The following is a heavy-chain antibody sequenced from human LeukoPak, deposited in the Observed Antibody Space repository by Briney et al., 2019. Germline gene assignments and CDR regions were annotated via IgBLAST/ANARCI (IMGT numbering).Heavy chain of an antibody. D-gene: IGHD3-22*01. CDR3: ARDMSMIVVPGAFDI. Sequence: GGSLRLSCVASGFTFSSYSMNWVRQAPGKGLEWVSYISSSSSTIYYADSVKGRFTISRDNAKNSPYLQMNSLRAEDTAVYYCARDMSMIVVPGAFDIWGQGTMVTVSS. V-gene: IGHV3-48*01. CDR1: GFTFSSYS. J-gene: IGHJ3*02. CDR2: ISSSSSTI.